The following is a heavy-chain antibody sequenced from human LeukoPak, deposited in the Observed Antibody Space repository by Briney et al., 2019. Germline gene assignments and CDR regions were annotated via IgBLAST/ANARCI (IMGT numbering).Heavy chain of an antibody. CDR2: IKQDGSEK. CDR3: ARDGGYGDYCFDY. V-gene: IGHV3-7*01. J-gene: IGHJ4*02. Sequence: KPGGSLRLSCAASGFTFSSYWMSWVRQAPGKGLEWVANIKQDGSEKYYVDSVKGRFTISRDNAKNSLYLQMNSLRAEDTAVYYCARDGGYGDYCFDYWGQGTLVTVSP. CDR1: GFTFSSYW. D-gene: IGHD4-17*01.